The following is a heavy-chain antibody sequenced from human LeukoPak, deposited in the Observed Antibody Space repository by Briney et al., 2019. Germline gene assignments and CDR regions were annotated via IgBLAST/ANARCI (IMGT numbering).Heavy chain of an antibody. D-gene: IGHD3-10*01. V-gene: IGHV6-1*01. CDR1: GDSVSNNIAT. J-gene: IGHJ4*02. Sequence: SQTLSLTCAIYGDSVSNNIATWNRLRQSPSRGLEWLGRTYYRSRWGNDYAISVMGRITINPDTSRNQFSLQLNSVTPEDTAVYYCVRDSDDYYWALDFWGQGTPVTVSS. CDR3: VRDSDDYYWALDF. CDR2: TYYRSRWGN.